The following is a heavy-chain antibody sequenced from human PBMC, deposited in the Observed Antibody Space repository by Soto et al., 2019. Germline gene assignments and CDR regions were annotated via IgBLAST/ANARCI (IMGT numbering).Heavy chain of an antibody. V-gene: IGHV1-69*01. CDR1: GGTFSSYA. CDR2: IIPIFGTA. J-gene: IGHJ4*02. Sequence: QVQLVQSGAEVKKPGSSVKVSCKASGGTFSSYAISWVRQAPGQGLEWMGGIIPIFGTANYAQKFQGRVTITADESTSTDDMELSSLRSEDTAVYYCARDRDGYHKPAFDYWGQGTLVTVSS. D-gene: IGHD5-12*01. CDR3: ARDRDGYHKPAFDY.